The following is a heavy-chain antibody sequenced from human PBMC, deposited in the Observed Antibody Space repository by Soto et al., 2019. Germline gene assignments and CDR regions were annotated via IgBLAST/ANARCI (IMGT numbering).Heavy chain of an antibody. CDR3: ARASTTVTTLDY. Sequence: SETLSLTCAVSGGSISSGGYSWSWIRQPPGKGLEWIGYIYHSGSTYYNPSLKSRVAISVDRSKNQFSLKLSSVTAADTAVYYCARASTTVTTLDYWGQGTLVTVSS. CDR2: IYHSGST. CDR1: GGSISSGGYS. J-gene: IGHJ4*02. D-gene: IGHD4-17*01. V-gene: IGHV4-30-2*01.